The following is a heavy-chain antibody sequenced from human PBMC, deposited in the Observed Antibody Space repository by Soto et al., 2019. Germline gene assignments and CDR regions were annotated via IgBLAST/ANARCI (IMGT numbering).Heavy chain of an antibody. CDR2: IFPFFDRA. V-gene: IGHV1-69*13. D-gene: IGHD3-10*01. Sequence: SVKVSCKASGGTFNSHTFNWVRQAPGQGLEWMGGIFPFFDRANYAQKFRGRLTITADESTRTVYLELSSLRSDDTAVYYCARDLEFRDGNISHLDYWGQGTLVTVSS. CDR3: ARDLEFRDGNISHLDY. J-gene: IGHJ4*02. CDR1: GGTFNSHT.